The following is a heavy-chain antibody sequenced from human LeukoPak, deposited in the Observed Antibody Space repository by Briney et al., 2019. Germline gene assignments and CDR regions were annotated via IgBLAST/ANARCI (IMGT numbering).Heavy chain of an antibody. CDR2: IYYSGRT. J-gene: IGHJ4*02. CDR1: GGSISSDY. D-gene: IGHD4-11*01. V-gene: IGHV4-59*01. CDR3: ARGFYSPHY. Sequence: PSETLSLTCTVSGGSISSDYWSWLRQPPGKGLEWLGYIYYSGRTYYNPSLKSRITISVDTSKNQFSLKLSSVTAADTAVYYCARGFYSPHYWGQGTLVSVSS.